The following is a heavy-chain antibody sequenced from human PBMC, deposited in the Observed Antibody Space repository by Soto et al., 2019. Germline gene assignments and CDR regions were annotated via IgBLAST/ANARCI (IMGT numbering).Heavy chain of an antibody. CDR1: GGSFSGYY. V-gene: IGHV4-34*01. D-gene: IGHD6-13*01. J-gene: IGHJ4*02. CDR2: INHSGST. Sequence: SETLSLTCAVYGGSFSGYYWSWIRQPPGKGLEWIGEINHSGSTNYNPSLKSRVTISVDTSRNQFSLKLSSVTAADTAVYYCARGRVIAAAGTSGLYFDYWGQGTLLTVST. CDR3: ARGRVIAAAGTSGLYFDY.